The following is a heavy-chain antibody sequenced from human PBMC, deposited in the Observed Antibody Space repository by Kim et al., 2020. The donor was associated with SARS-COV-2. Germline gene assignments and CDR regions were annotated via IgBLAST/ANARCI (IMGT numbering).Heavy chain of an antibody. Sequence: SETLSLTCTVSGGSISSGGYYWSWIRQHPGKGLEWIGYIYYSGSTYYNPSLKSRVTISVDTSKNQFSLKLSSVTAADTAVYYCARVIRKGIAAAGGNWYFDLWGRGTLVTVSS. J-gene: IGHJ2*01. CDR1: GGSISSGGYY. CDR3: ARVIRKGIAAAGGNWYFDL. D-gene: IGHD6-13*01. V-gene: IGHV4-31*03. CDR2: IYYSGST.